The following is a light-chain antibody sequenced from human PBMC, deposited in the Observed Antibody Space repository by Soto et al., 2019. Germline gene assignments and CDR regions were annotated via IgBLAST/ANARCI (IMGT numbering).Light chain of an antibody. CDR2: GTS. J-gene: IGKJ5*01. Sequence: IELTHWPSTLPLTPGERATLPRSGCQSVKSSYLAWYQHKPGQAPRLLIYGTSSRATGIPDRFSGSGSGTDFTLTISRLEPEDFAVYYCQQYGSSITFGQGTRLEIK. CDR1: QSVKSSY. V-gene: IGKV3-20*01. CDR3: QQYGSSIT.